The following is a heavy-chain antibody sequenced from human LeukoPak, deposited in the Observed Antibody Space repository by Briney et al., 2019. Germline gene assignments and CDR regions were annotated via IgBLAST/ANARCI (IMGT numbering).Heavy chain of an antibody. CDR1: GGSISSGYYY. D-gene: IGHD1-1*01. V-gene: IGHV4-61*02. J-gene: IGHJ3*02. CDR2: IHTSGST. CDR3: ARETESVAFDI. Sequence: SQTLSLTCTVSGGSISSGYYYWSWIRQPAGKGLEWMGRIHTSGSTNYNPSLKSRVTISVDTSKNQFSLKLSSVTAADTAVYYCARETESVAFDIWGQGTMVTVSS.